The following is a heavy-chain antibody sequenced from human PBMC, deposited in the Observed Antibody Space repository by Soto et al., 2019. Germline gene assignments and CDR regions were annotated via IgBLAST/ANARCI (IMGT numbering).Heavy chain of an antibody. CDR1: GFTVSTNY. Sequence: GGSLRLSCAASGFTVSTNYVNWVRQAPGKGLEWVSATYSGGYTYYADSVKGRFTISRDNSKNTLYLQMNSLRAEDTAIYYCAREVSGTSFDSWGQGTLVTVSS. V-gene: IGHV3-53*01. J-gene: IGHJ4*02. CDR2: TYSGGYT. CDR3: AREVSGTSFDS. D-gene: IGHD1-7*01.